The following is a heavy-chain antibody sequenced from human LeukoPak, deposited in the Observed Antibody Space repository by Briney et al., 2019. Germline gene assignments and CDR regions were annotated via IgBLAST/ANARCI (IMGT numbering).Heavy chain of an antibody. D-gene: IGHD3-22*01. CDR3: AKDRDYYDSSGTFDY. CDR1: GFTFSSYG. Sequence: GGSLRLSCAASGFTFSSYGMHWVRQAPGKGLEWVAVISYDGSNKYYADSVKGRFTISRDNSKNTLYLQMNSLRAEDTAVYYCAKDRDYYDSSGTFDYWGQGTLVTVSS. CDR2: ISYDGSNK. V-gene: IGHV3-30*18. J-gene: IGHJ4*02.